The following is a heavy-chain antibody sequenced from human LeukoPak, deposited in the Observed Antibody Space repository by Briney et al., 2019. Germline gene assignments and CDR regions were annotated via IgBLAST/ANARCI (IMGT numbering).Heavy chain of an antibody. V-gene: IGHV1-2*06. J-gene: IGHJ4*02. CDR1: GYTFTGYY. CDR2: INPNSGGT. Sequence: ASVKVPCKASGYTFTGYYMHWVRQAPGQGLEWMGRINPNSGGTNYAQKFQGRVTMTRDTSISTAYMELSRLRSDDTAVYYCARARAYCSSTSCYFDYRGQGTLVTVSS. CDR3: ARARAYCSSTSCYFDY. D-gene: IGHD2-2*01.